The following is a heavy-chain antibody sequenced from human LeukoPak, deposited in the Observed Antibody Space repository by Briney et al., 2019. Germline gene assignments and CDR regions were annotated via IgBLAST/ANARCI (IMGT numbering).Heavy chain of an antibody. CDR3: ARDGSSGWHFDS. Sequence: GGSLRLSCEASGFTFSNYWMSWIREAPGKGLEWVANIRQDGGEMYFVDSVKGRFTISRDNARNSLFLQMNNLRDDDTAVYYCARDGSSGWHFDSWGQGTLVSVSS. CDR1: GFTFSNYW. CDR2: IRQDGGEM. J-gene: IGHJ4*02. D-gene: IGHD6-19*01. V-gene: IGHV3-7*03.